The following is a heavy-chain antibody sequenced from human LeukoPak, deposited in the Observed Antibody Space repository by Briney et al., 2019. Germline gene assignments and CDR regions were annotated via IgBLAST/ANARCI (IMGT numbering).Heavy chain of an antibody. CDR2: IKSKTDGGTT. CDR3: TTEPPKSVTAFDY. Sequence: GGSLRLSCAASGFTFSNAWMSWVRQAPGKGLEWVGRIKSKTDGGTTDYAAPVKGRFTISRDDSKNTLYLQMNSLKTEDTAVYYCTTEPPKSVTAFDYWGQGTLVTVSS. V-gene: IGHV3-15*01. CDR1: GFTFSNAW. D-gene: IGHD2-21*02. J-gene: IGHJ4*02.